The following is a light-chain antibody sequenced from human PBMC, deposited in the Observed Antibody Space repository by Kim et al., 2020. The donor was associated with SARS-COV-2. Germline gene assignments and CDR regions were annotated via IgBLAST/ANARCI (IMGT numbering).Light chain of an antibody. J-gene: IGKJ5*01. CDR2: AAS. CDR3: QQLEYYPIT. V-gene: IGKV1-9*01. Sequence: QLTQSPSSLSASVGDRVTITCRASQGIGSYLAWYQQKPGKAPKLLIYAASTLQSGVPSRFSGSGSATDFTLTITSLQPEDFATYYRQQLEYYPITFGQGTRLEIK. CDR1: QGIGSY.